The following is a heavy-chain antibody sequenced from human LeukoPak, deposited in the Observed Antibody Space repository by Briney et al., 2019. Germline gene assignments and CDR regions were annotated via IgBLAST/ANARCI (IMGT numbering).Heavy chain of an antibody. V-gene: IGHV3-74*01. CDR1: TFTFSNYW. J-gene: IGHJ4*02. CDR3: AKALGGYYGSGSNY. Sequence: GGSLRLSCEASTFTFSNYWMHWVRQAPGKGLVWVSRINSDGSTTSYADSVKGRFTISRDNSKNTLYLQMNSLRAEDTAVYYCAKALGGYYGSGSNYWGQGTLVTVSS. CDR2: INSDGSTT. D-gene: IGHD3-10*01.